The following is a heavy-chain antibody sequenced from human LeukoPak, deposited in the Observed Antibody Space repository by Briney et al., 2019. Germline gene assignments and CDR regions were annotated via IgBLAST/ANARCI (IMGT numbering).Heavy chain of an antibody. D-gene: IGHD3-3*01. CDR3: ATFWSGYYNY. J-gene: IGHJ4*02. V-gene: IGHV1-69*05. Sequence: ASVKVSCKASGGTFSSYAISWVRQAPGQWLEWMGRIIPIFGTANYAQKFQGRVTITTDESTSTAYMELSSLRSEDTAVYYCATFWSGYYNYWGQGTLVTVSS. CDR2: IIPIFGTA. CDR1: GGTFSSYA.